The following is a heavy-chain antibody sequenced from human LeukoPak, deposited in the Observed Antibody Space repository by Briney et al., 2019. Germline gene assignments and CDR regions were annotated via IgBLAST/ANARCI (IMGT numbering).Heavy chain of an antibody. V-gene: IGHV6-1*01. J-gene: IGHJ4*02. CDR1: GDSVSSNSAA. CDR3: ARSGIADLFDC. Sequence: SQTLSLTCAISGDSVSSNSAAWSWVRQSPSRGLEWLGRTYYRSKWYNDYAVSVKSRLAINPDTSKNQFSLQLNPVTPEDTAVYYCARSGIADLFDCWGQGTLVTVSS. CDR2: TYYRSKWYN. D-gene: IGHD6-13*01.